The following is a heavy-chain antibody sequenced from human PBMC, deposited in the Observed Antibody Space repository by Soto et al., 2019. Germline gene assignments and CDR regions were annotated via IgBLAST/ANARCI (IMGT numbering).Heavy chain of an antibody. CDR1: GFTFSVYY. J-gene: IGHJ4*02. CDR2: ISSSSTYT. CDR3: ASLPQQLVDY. D-gene: IGHD6-13*01. Sequence: GGSLRLSCAASGFTFSVYYMSWIRQAPGKGLEWVSYISSSSTYTNYADSVKGRFTISRDNAKNSLYLQMNSLRAEDTAIYYCASLPQQLVDYWGQGTLVTVSS. V-gene: IGHV3-11*06.